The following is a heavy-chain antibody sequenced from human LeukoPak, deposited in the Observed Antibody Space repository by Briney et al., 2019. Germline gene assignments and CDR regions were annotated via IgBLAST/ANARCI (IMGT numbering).Heavy chain of an antibody. CDR3: ARSFGYSSGWYDTEYFQH. CDR1: GFTFSSYW. J-gene: IGHJ1*01. V-gene: IGHV3-74*01. CDR2: INSDGSST. Sequence: GGSLRLSCAASGFTFSSYWMHWVRQAPGKGLVWVSRINSDGSSTSYADSVKGRFTISRDNSKNTLYLQMGSLRAEDMAVYYCARSFGYSSGWYDTEYFQHWGQGTLVTVSS. D-gene: IGHD6-19*01.